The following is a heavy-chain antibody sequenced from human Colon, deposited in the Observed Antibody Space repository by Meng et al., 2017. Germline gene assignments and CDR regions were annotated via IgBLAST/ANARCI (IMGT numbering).Heavy chain of an antibody. CDR1: GASVSSSNW. V-gene: IGHV4-4*02. Sequence: QAPLQVSGPERVKHAGSLSLTCVVSGASVSSSNWWTWVRQPPGKGLEWIGEIHHGGSTNYNPSLKSRVTISIDKSKNQFSLTLNSLTAADTAVYYCARKFTIRGPGANWLDPWGQGTLVTVSS. CDR2: IHHGGST. D-gene: IGHD5-24*01. J-gene: IGHJ5*02. CDR3: ARKFTIRGPGANWLDP.